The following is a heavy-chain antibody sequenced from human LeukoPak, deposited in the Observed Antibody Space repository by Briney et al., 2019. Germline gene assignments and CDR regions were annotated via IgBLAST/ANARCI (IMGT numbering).Heavy chain of an antibody. V-gene: IGHV3-30-3*01. J-gene: IGHJ4*02. Sequence: GVSLRLSSAASGFTFSSYAMHWVRQAPGKGLEWVAVISYDENNKYYADSVKGRFTISRDNSKNTLYLQMNSLRAEDTAVYYCARADGIDYFDYWGQGTLVTVSS. CDR3: ARADGIDYFDY. CDR2: ISYDENNK. CDR1: GFTFSSYA.